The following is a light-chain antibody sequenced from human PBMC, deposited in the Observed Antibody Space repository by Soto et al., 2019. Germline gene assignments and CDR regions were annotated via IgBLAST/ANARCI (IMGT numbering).Light chain of an antibody. J-gene: IGKJ4*01. V-gene: IGKV3-15*01. CDR3: QHYDNWPPLS. CDR2: GAS. Sequence: VMTQSPATLSVSPGESATLSCRASQSVGSNLAWYQQKPGQAPRLLIYGASTRATGIPARFSGSGSGTELTLTVSSLQSEDFAVYYCQHYDNWPPLSFGGGTKVEVK. CDR1: QSVGSN.